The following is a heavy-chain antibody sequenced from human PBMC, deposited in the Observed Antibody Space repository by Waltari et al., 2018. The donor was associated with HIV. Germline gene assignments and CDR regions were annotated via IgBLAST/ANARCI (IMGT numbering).Heavy chain of an antibody. CDR1: GLTSGNAW. D-gene: IGHD3-22*01. CDR2: IKSEADGETT. J-gene: IGHJ4*02. V-gene: IGHV3-15*01. CDR3: TTDPPPYYYDTSGEGY. Sequence: EVQLVESGGGLVKPGGSLRLSCAASGLTSGNAWMTWVRQAPGKGLEWVSSIKSEADGETTDYAAPVKGRFTISRDDSKNTLYLQMNSLKHEDTAVYYCTTDPPPYYYDTSGEGYWGQGTLVTVSS.